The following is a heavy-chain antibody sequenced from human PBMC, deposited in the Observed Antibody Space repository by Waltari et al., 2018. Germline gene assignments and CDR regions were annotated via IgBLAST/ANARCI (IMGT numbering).Heavy chain of an antibody. CDR1: GCSVSSPAYY. V-gene: IGHV4-39*07. CDR3: ASHLWYRDLSRVAFDF. D-gene: IGHD3-10*01. CDR2: IYYSGST. Sequence: QLQLQESGPALVRPSETLSLSCPVSGCSVSSPAYYWSWVRQSPGKGLEWIETIYYSGSTSYNPSLKSRVTISIDTSKNQLSLELTSVTAADTAIYYCASHLWYRDLSRVAFDFWGQGTLVAVSS. J-gene: IGHJ4*02.